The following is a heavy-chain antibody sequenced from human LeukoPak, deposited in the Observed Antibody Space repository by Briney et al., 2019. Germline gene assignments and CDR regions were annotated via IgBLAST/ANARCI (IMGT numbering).Heavy chain of an antibody. Sequence: PTGRSLRLSCAASGFTFSSYGMRWVRQAPGKGLEWVAVIWYDGSNKYYADSVKGRFTISRDNSKNTLYLQMNSLRAEDTAVYYCARELGPYYYYGMDVWGQGTTVTVSS. CDR3: ARELGPYYYYGMDV. V-gene: IGHV3-33*01. CDR1: GFTFSSYG. J-gene: IGHJ6*02. CDR2: IWYDGSNK.